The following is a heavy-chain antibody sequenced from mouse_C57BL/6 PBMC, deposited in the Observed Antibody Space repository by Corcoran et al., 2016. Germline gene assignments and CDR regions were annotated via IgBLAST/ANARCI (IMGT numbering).Heavy chain of an antibody. D-gene: IGHD2-2*01. Sequence: EVQLQQSGPELVKPGASVKISCKASGYTFTDYHMNWVKQSHGKSLEWIGDINPNNGGTSYNQKFKGKATLTVDKSSSTAYMELRSLTSEDSAVYYCAGYDAWFAYWGQGTLVTVSA. CDR1: GYTFTDYH. J-gene: IGHJ3*01. CDR2: INPNNGGT. V-gene: IGHV1-26*01. CDR3: AGYDAWFAY.